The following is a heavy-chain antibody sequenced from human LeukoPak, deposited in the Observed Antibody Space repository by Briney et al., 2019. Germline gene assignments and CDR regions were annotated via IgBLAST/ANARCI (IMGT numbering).Heavy chain of an antibody. CDR1: GGSISSYY. D-gene: IGHD3-3*01. V-gene: IGHV4-59*01. Sequence: SQTLSLTCTVSGGSISSYYWSWIRQPPGKGLEWSGYIHYSGSTNYNPSLKSRVSISIDTSKNQLSLNLHSVTAADTAVYYCAGDYGNYEGTSDVWGQGTLVTVSS. CDR3: AGDYGNYEGTSDV. J-gene: IGHJ3*01. CDR2: IHYSGST.